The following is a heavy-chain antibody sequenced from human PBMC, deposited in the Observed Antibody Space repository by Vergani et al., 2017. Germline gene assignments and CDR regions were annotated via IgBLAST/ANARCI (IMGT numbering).Heavy chain of an antibody. V-gene: IGHV3-7*01. CDR3: ARDRGIAVAGPLFYYYYMDV. D-gene: IGHD6-19*01. Sequence: EVQLVESGGGLVQPGGSLRLSCAASGFTFSSYWMSWVRQAPGKGLEWVANIKQDGSEKYYVDSVKGRFTISRDNAKNSLYLQMNSLRAEDTAVYYCARDRGIAVAGPLFYYYYMDVWGKGTTVTVSS. J-gene: IGHJ6*03. CDR2: IKQDGSEK. CDR1: GFTFSSYW.